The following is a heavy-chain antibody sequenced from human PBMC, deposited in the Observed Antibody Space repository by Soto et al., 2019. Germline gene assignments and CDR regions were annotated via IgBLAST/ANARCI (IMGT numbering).Heavy chain of an antibody. CDR1: GGSISSGXXX. CDR3: ARGNYDGPPFDY. Sequence: QLQLQESGSGLVKPSQTLSLTCAVSGGSISSGXXXWSWIRQPPGKGLEWIGYIYHSGSTYYNPSLKSRVTISVDRSKNQFSLKLSSVTAADTAVYYCARGNYDGPPFDYWGQGTLVTVSS. V-gene: IGHV4-30-2*01. CDR2: IYHSGST. J-gene: IGHJ4*02. D-gene: IGHD1-7*01.